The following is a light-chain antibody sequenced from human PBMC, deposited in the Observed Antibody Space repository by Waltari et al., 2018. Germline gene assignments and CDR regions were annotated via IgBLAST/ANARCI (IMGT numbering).Light chain of an antibody. J-gene: IGLJ3*02. V-gene: IGLV2-14*03. CDR2: DVS. CDR1: SSDVGASNY. CDR3: SSYTSSSTRV. Sequence: QSALTQPASVSGSPGQSITISCTGTSSDVGASNYVSWYQQHPGKAPKLMIYDVSNRPSGISYRFSGSKSGNMASLTISGLQAEDEADYYCSSYTSSSTRVFGGGTKLTVL.